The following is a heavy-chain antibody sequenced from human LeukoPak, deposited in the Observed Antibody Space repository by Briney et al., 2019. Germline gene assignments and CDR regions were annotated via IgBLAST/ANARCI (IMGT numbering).Heavy chain of an antibody. V-gene: IGHV1-18*01. Sequence: GASVKLSCKASGYTFTIYGISWGRQAPGQGLEWMGWISAYNGNTNYAQKPQGRVTMSTDTSTSTAYMELRSLGSAATAVYSCASDGDLVVPAALYYFDYWGQGTLVTVSS. CDR1: GYTFTIYG. CDR2: ISAYNGNT. CDR3: ASDGDLVVPAALYYFDY. J-gene: IGHJ4*02. D-gene: IGHD2-2*01.